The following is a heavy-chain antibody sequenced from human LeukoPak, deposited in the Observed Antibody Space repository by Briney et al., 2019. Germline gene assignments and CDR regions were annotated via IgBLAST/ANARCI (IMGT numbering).Heavy chain of an antibody. V-gene: IGHV3-23*01. CDR1: GFTFSSYA. CDR2: ISGSGGST. D-gene: IGHD3-10*01. J-gene: IGHJ4*02. Sequence: GGSLRLSCAASGFTFSSYAMSWVRQAPGKGLEWVSAISGSGGSTYYADSVKGRFTISRDNSKHTLYLQMNSLRAEDTAVYYCAKSLGYYGSGSNYFDYWGQGTLVTVSS. CDR3: AKSLGYYGSGSNYFDY.